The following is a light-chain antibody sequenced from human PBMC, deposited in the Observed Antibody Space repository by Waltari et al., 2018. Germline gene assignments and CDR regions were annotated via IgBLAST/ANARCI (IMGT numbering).Light chain of an antibody. CDR3: QQYDGSSVT. CDR1: QTITGSW. CDR2: GAS. J-gene: IGKJ4*01. Sequence: EIVLTQSPGSLSLSPGERATLSCRASQTITGSWLTCYQPKPGQAPRLRIYGASVRATAIPDRFSGRGSGTDFTLTISRLGPEDFAVYYGQQYDGSSVTFGGGTKVEIK. V-gene: IGKV3-20*01.